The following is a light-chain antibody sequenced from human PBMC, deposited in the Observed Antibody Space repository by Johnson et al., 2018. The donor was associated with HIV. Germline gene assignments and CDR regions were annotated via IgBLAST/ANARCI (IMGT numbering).Light chain of an antibody. V-gene: IGLV1-51*02. J-gene: IGLJ1*01. CDR2: END. CDR3: GTWDTSLSAGHV. Sequence: QSVLTQPPSVSAAPGQKVTISCSGSSSNIENNYVSWYQQLPGAAPRLLIYENDKRPSGIPDRFSGSKSGTSATLGITGLQTVDEADYYCGTWDTSLSAGHVFGTGTKVTVL. CDR1: SSNIENNY.